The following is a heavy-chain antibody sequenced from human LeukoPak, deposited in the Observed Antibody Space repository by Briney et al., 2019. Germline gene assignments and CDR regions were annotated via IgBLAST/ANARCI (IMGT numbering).Heavy chain of an antibody. Sequence: GRSLRLSGAASGFTFSKYGMHWVRQAPGKGLEGVSSINSNISSIYYAEAVKGQFTISRDNAKNSLYLQMNSLRAEDTAVYYCAVENCSGGSCYFDYWGQGTLVTVSS. CDR2: INSNISSI. CDR1: GFTFSKYG. V-gene: IGHV3-21*01. D-gene: IGHD2-15*01. CDR3: AVENCSGGSCYFDY. J-gene: IGHJ4*02.